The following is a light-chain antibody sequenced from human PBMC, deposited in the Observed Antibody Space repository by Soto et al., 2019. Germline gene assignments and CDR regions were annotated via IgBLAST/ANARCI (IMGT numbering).Light chain of an antibody. V-gene: IGLV3-1*01. CDR1: KLGDKY. CDR2: QDS. J-gene: IGLJ2*01. Sequence: SYELTQPPSVSVSPGQTASITCSGDKLGDKYACWYQQKPGQSPVLVVYQDSKRPSGIPERFSGSNSGNTATLTISGTQSMDEAVYYCQAWDTSTAQIFGGGTKLTVL. CDR3: QAWDTSTAQI.